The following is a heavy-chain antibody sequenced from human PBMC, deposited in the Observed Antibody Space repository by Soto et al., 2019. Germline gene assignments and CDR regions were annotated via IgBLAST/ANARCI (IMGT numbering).Heavy chain of an antibody. CDR3: AKRNVESWFGELHADWFDP. V-gene: IGHV1-46*01. D-gene: IGHD3-10*01. Sequence: ASVKVSCKASGYTFTAYYIHWVRQAPGQGLEWMGIINPGSISADYAPKFKGRVTMTRDTSTNTVYMSLSNLRSDDTAVYYCAKRNVESWFGELHADWFDPWGQGTLVTVSS. CDR2: INPGSISA. J-gene: IGHJ5*02. CDR1: GYTFTAYY.